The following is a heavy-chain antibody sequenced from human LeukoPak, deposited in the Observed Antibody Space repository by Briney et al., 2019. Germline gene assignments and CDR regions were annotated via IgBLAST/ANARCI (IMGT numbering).Heavy chain of an antibody. CDR2: IYYSGST. CDR1: GGSISSSSYH. Sequence: PSETLSLTCTVSGGSISSSSYHWGWIRQPPGKGLEWIGSIYYSGSTYYNPSLKSRVTISVDTSKNQFSLKLSSVTAADTAVYYCARKFAVGATYGFDYWGQGTLVTVSS. J-gene: IGHJ4*02. CDR3: ARKFAVGATYGFDY. D-gene: IGHD1-26*01. V-gene: IGHV4-39*07.